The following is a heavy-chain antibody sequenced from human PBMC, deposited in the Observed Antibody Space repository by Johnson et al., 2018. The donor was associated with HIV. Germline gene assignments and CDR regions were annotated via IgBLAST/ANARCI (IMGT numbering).Heavy chain of an antibody. CDR2: ISSSGSTI. J-gene: IGHJ3*02. CDR3: ARGGVVHDAFDM. V-gene: IGHV3-11*04. D-gene: IGHD2-2*01. Sequence: QVQLVESGRGLVKPGGSLRLSCAASGITFSDYYMSCIRQSPGKGLDWVSYISSSGSTIYYATSLNVRFTISRDNAKNTLYLQLSSLRTEDTAVLYCARGGVVHDAFDMWGQGTMVTVSS. CDR1: GITFSDYY.